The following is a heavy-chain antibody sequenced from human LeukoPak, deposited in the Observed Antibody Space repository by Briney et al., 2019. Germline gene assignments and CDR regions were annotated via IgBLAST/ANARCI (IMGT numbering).Heavy chain of an antibody. CDR2: ISGSGGST. CDR1: GFTFSSYA. CDR3: AKDGGTTGAYSIEY. J-gene: IGHJ4*02. D-gene: IGHD1-1*01. V-gene: IGHV3-23*01. Sequence: QTGGSLRLSCAASGFTFSSYAMSWVRQAPGKGLEWVSAISGSGGSTYYADSVKGRFTISRGNSKKTLYLQMNSLRAEDTAVYYCAKDGGTTGAYSIEYWGQRTLVTVSS.